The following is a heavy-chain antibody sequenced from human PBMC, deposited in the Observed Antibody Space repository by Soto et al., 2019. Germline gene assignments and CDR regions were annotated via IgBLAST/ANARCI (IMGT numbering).Heavy chain of an antibody. CDR3: ARDLLEWLLRGGRTLDY. D-gene: IGHD3-3*01. V-gene: IGHV1-18*01. CDR1: GYTFTSYG. CDR2: ISAYNGNT. Sequence: ASVKVSCKASGYTFTSYGISWVRQAPGQGLEWMGWISAYNGNTNYAQKLQGRVTMTTDTSTSTAYMELRSLRSDDTAVYYCARDLLEWLLRGGRTLDYWGQGTLVTVSS. J-gene: IGHJ4*02.